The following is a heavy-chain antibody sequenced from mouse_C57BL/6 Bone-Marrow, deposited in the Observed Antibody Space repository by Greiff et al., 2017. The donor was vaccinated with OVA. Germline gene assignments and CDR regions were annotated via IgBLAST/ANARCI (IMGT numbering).Heavy chain of an antibody. D-gene: IGHD2-14*01. CDR1: GYTFTSYW. CDR2: IDPSDSYT. J-gene: IGHJ4*01. CDR3: ASEYDDYAMDY. V-gene: IGHV1-50*01. Sequence: QVQLQQPGAELVKPGASVKLSCKASGYTFTSYWMQWVKQRPGQGLEWIGEIDPSDSYTHYNQKFKGKATLTVDTSSSTAYMQLSSLTSEDSAVYYCASEYDDYAMDYWGQGTSVTVSS.